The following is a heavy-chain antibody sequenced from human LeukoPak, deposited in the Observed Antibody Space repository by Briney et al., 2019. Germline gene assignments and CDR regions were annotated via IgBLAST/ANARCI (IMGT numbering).Heavy chain of an antibody. CDR3: ARGGYTAMAPPLFDY. CDR2: IYYSGST. D-gene: IGHD5-18*01. J-gene: IGHJ4*02. CDR1: GGSISSGDYY. Sequence: SETLSLTCTVSGGSISSGDYYWSWIRQPPGKGLEWIGYIYYSGSTYYNPSLKSRVTISVDTSKNQFSLKLSSVTAADTAVYYCARGGYTAMAPPLFDYWGQGTLVTASS. V-gene: IGHV4-30-4*01.